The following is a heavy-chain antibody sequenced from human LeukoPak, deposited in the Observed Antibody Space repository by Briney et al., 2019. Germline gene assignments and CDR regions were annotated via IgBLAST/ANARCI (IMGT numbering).Heavy chain of an antibody. CDR3: AREPRTYYYDSSGTD. CDR2: ISWNSGSI. J-gene: IGHJ4*02. V-gene: IGHV3-9*01. CDR1: GFTFDDYA. D-gene: IGHD3-22*01. Sequence: GRSLRLSCAASGFTFDDYAMHWVRQAPGKGLEWVSGISWNSGSIGYADSVKGRFTISRDNAKNSLYLQMNSLRAEDTAVYYCAREPRTYYYDSSGTDWGQGTLVTVSS.